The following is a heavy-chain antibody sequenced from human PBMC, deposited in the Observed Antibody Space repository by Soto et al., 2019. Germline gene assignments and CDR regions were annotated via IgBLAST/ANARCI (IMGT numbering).Heavy chain of an antibody. CDR1: GGTFTDYT. J-gene: IGHJ2*01. CDR3: AKKLGPSAFDL. V-gene: IGHV1-69*02. D-gene: IGHD1-26*01. Sequence: QVQLVQSGAEVKKPGSSVKVSCKASGGTFTDYTITWVRQAPGQGLEWMGRIIPVLDLSNYAQKFQGRVTIPAAKSTTTSYMELSGLTSEDTAVYYCAKKLGPSAFDLWGRGTLVTVSS. CDR2: IIPVLDLS.